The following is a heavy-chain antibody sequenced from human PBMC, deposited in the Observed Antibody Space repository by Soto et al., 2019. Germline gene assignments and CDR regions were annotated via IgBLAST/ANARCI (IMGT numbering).Heavy chain of an antibody. D-gene: IGHD2-2*01. Sequence: PGGSLRLSCAASGFTFSSYSMNWVRQAPGKGLEWVSYISSSSTIYYADSVKGRFTISRDNAKNSLYLQMNSLRDEDTAVYYCARDASDIVVVPAATPNWFDPWGQGTLVTVSS. CDR1: GFTFSSYS. V-gene: IGHV3-48*02. CDR3: ARDASDIVVVPAATPNWFDP. CDR2: ISSSSTI. J-gene: IGHJ5*02.